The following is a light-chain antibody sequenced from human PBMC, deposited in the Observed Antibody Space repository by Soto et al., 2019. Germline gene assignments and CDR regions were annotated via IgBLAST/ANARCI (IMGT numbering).Light chain of an antibody. V-gene: IGKV1-33*01. Sequence: DIQMTQSPSSLSASVGDRVIITCQASQDISNYLNWYQQKPGKAPKLLIYDASNLETGVPSRFSGSGSGADFTFTISSLQPEDIATYYCQQYDNLPITFGQGPRLEIK. J-gene: IGKJ5*01. CDR2: DAS. CDR1: QDISNY. CDR3: QQYDNLPIT.